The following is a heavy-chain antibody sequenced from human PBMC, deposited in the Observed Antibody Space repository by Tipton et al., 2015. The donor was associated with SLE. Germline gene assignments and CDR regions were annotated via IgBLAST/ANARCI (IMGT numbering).Heavy chain of an antibody. D-gene: IGHD2-2*01. V-gene: IGHV4-39*07. J-gene: IGHJ6*03. CDR3: ARINVPTAMDFYYYYMDV. Sequence: TLSLTCTVSGGSISSYYWGWIRQPPGKGLEWIGSIHYSGSTYDNPSFKSRVTISVDTSKNQFSLKLSSVTAADTAVYYCARINVPTAMDFYYYYMDVWGNGTTVTVSS. CDR1: GGSISSYY. CDR2: IHYSGST.